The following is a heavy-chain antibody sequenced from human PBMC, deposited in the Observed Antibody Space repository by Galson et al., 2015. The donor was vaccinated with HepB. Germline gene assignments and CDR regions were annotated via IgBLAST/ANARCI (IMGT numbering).Heavy chain of an antibody. J-gene: IGHJ6*03. CDR2: INSDGSST. CDR3: ARRDFWSGWGMDV. Sequence: SLRLSCAASGFTFSSYWMHWVRQAPGKGLVWVSRINSDGSSTSYADSVKGRFTISRDNAKNTLYLQMNSLRAEDTAVYYCARRDFWSGWGMDVWGKGTTVTVSS. V-gene: IGHV3-74*01. CDR1: GFTFSSYW. D-gene: IGHD3-3*01.